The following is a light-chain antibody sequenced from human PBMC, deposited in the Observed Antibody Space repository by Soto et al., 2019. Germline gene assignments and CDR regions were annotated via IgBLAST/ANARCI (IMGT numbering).Light chain of an antibody. J-gene: IGLJ2*01. V-gene: IGLV2-23*01. Sequence: QSALTQPASVSGSPGQSITISCTGTSSDVGSYNLVSWYQQYPGKVPKLMIYEDSKRPSGVSNRFSGSKSGNTASLTISGLQAEDEADYYCCSYAGSSNVVFGGGTKVTVL. CDR1: SSDVGSYNL. CDR2: EDS. CDR3: CSYAGSSNVV.